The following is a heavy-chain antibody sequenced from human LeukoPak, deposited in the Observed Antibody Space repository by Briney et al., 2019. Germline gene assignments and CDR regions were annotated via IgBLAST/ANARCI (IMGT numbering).Heavy chain of an antibody. CDR1: GGSISSSSYY. J-gene: IGHJ5*02. V-gene: IGHV4-39*02. D-gene: IGHD4-11*01. CDR2: IYYSGST. CDR3: ARRSHSNFPNWFDP. Sequence: SETLSLTCTVSGGSISSSSYYWGWIRQPPGKGLEWIGSIYYSGSTYYNPSLKSRVTISVDTSKNHFSLKLSSVTAADTAVYYCARRSHSNFPNWFDPWGQGTLVTVSS.